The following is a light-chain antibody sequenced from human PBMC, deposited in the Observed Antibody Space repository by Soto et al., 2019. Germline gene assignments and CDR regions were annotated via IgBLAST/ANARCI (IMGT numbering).Light chain of an antibody. J-gene: IGKJ2*01. CDR1: QSLVHSDGNTY. V-gene: IGKV2-24*01. Sequence: DLVLTQTPLSSPVTLGQPASISCRSSQSLVHSDGNTYLSWFHQRPGQPPRLLIDKVSNRFSGVPDRFSGSGAGTDFTLNISRVEAEDVGIYFCMQATHSRPYTFGQGTKLEIK. CDR2: KVS. CDR3: MQATHSRPYT.